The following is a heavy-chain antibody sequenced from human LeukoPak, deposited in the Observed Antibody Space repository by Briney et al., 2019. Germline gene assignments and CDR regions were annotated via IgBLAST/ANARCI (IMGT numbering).Heavy chain of an antibody. J-gene: IGHJ4*02. D-gene: IGHD1-26*01. CDR3: ARAPSLVGATHFDY. CDR2: IIPIFGTA. Sequence: SVKVSCKASGGTFSSYAISWVRQAPGQGLEWKGGIIPIFGTANYAQKFQGRVTITADESTSTAYMELSSLRSEDTAVYYCARAPSLVGATHFDYWGQGTLVTVSS. V-gene: IGHV1-69*13. CDR1: GGTFSSYA.